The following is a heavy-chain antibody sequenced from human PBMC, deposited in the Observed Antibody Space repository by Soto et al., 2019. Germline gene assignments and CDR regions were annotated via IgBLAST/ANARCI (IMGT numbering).Heavy chain of an antibody. V-gene: IGHV4-39*01. J-gene: IGHJ6*02. CDR2: IYYSGST. Sequence: QLQLQESGPGLVKPSETLSLTCTVSGGSISSSSYYWGWIRQPPGKGLEWIGSIYYSGSTYYNPSLKSRVPIAVDTSKNQFSLKLSSVTAADTAVYYCARTIPLIAAAGTYYYYYGMDVWGQGTTVTVSS. CDR3: ARTIPLIAAAGTYYYYYGMDV. CDR1: GGSISSSSYY. D-gene: IGHD6-13*01.